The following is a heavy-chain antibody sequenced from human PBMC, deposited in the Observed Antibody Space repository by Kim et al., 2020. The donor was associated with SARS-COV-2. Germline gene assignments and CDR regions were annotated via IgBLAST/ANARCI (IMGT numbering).Heavy chain of an antibody. Sequence: GGSLRLSCAASGLTFSSYVMSWVRQVQGKGLEWVSGIRGNGGRTYYADSVKGRFTISRDNFKNTLYLQMNSLRAEDTAVYYCVNSDYYEISGYYYLTGGAFDIWGQGTTVTVSS. D-gene: IGHD3-22*01. CDR1: GLTFSSYV. CDR3: VNSDYYEISGYYYLTGGAFDI. J-gene: IGHJ3*02. V-gene: IGHV3-23*01. CDR2: IRGNGGRT.